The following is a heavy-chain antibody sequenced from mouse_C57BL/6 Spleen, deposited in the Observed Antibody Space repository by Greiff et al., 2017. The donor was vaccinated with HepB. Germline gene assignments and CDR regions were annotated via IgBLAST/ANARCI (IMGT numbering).Heavy chain of an antibody. CDR2: INPNNGGT. CDR1: GYTFTDYY. D-gene: IGHD2-4*01. CDR3: ARNYDYDYWYCDV. J-gene: IGHJ1*03. V-gene: IGHV1-26*01. Sequence: EVQLQQSGPELVKPGASVKISCKASGYTFTDYYMNWVKQSHGKSLEWIGDINPNNGGTSYNQKFKGKATLTVDKSSSTAYMELRSLTSEDSAVYYCARNYDYDYWYCDVWGTGTTVTVSS.